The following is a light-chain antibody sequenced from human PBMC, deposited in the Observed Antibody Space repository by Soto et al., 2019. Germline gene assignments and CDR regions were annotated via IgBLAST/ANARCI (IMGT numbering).Light chain of an antibody. CDR3: SSYTSSSTLFYV. CDR1: SGDVGGYNY. CDR2: EVS. V-gene: IGLV2-14*01. Sequence: QSALTQPASVSGSPGQSITISCTGTSGDVGGYNYVSWYQQHPGKAPKLMIYEVSNRPSGVSNRFSGSKSGNTASLTISGLQAEDEADYYCSSYTSSSTLFYVFGTGTKVTVL. J-gene: IGLJ1*01.